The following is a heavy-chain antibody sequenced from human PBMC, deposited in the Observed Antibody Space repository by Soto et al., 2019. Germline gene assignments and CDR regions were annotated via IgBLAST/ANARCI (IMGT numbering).Heavy chain of an antibody. V-gene: IGHV3-23*01. CDR3: AKGLRSLSIVATIKWDY. D-gene: IGHD5-12*01. J-gene: IGHJ4*02. CDR1: GFTFSSYA. Sequence: GGSLRLSCAASGFTFSSYAMSWVRQAPGKGLEWVSAISGSGGSTYYADSVKGRFTISRDNSKNTLYLQMNSLRAEDTAVYYFAKGLRSLSIVATIKWDYWGQGTLVTVSS. CDR2: ISGSGGST.